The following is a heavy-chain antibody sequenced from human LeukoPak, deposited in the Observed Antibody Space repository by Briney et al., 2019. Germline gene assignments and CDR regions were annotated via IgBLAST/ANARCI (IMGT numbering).Heavy chain of an antibody. CDR3: AKRLGSGSYYIDHFDY. Sequence: ASVKVSCKVSGYTLTELSMHWVRQAPGNGLECMGGFDPEDGETIYAQKLQGKVTMTEDTSTATAYMELSSVRPENTAVYYCAKRLGSGSYYIDHFDYWGQGTLVTVSS. CDR1: GYTLTELS. J-gene: IGHJ4*02. D-gene: IGHD3-10*01. V-gene: IGHV1-24*01. CDR2: FDPEDGET.